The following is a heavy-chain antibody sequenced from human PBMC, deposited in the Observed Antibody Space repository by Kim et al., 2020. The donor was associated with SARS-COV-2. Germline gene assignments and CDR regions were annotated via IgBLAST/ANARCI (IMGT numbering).Heavy chain of an antibody. CDR2: ISYDGSNK. D-gene: IGHD6-19*01. J-gene: IGHJ4*02. Sequence: GGSLRLSCAASGFTFSSYAMHWVRQAPGKGLEWVAVISYDGSNKYYADSVKGRFTISRDNSKNTLYLQMNSLRAEDTAVYYCASLRYSSGSFDYWGQGT. CDR3: ASLRYSSGSFDY. CDR1: GFTFSSYA. V-gene: IGHV3-30*04.